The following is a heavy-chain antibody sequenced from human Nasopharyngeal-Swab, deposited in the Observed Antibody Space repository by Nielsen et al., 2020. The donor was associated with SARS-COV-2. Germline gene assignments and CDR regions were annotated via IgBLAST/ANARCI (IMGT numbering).Heavy chain of an antibody. CDR3: AKDLGQLEPRGWFDP. V-gene: IGHV3-23*01. J-gene: IGHJ5*02. CDR2: ISGSGGST. D-gene: IGHD1-1*01. CDR1: GFTFSSYA. Sequence: GESLKISCAASGFTFSSYAMSWVRQAPGKGLEWVSAISGSGGSTYYADSVKGRFTTSRDNSKNTLYLQMNSLRAEAKAVYYCAKDLGQLEPRGWFDPWGQGTLVTVSS.